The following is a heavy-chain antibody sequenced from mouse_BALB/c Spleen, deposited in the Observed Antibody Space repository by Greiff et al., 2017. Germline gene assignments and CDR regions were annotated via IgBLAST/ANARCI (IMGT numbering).Heavy chain of an antibody. CDR3: AKGGRNYYGSSYDAMDY. D-gene: IGHD1-1*01. CDR2: ILPGSGST. Sequence: QVQLQQSGAELMKPGASVKISCKATGYTFSSYWIEWVKQRPGHGLEWIGEILPGSGSTNYNEKFKGKATFTADTSSNTAYMQLSSLTSEDSAVYYCAKGGRNYYGSSYDAMDYWGQGTSVTVSS. J-gene: IGHJ4*01. V-gene: IGHV1-9*01. CDR1: GYTFSSYW.